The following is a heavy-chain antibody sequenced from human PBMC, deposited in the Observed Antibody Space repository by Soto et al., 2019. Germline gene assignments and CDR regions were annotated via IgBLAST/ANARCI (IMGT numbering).Heavy chain of an antibody. J-gene: IGHJ4*02. CDR2: ISAYNGNT. D-gene: IGHD2-15*01. V-gene: IGHV1-18*01. CDR1: GYTFTSYV. Sequence: QVQLVQSGAEVKKPGASVKVSCKASGYTFTSYVISWVRQAPGQGLEWMGGISAYNGNTNYAQKLQGRATMTTDTSTSTAYMELRSLRSDDTAVSYCVVAATPYYFDYWGQGTLVTVSS. CDR3: VVAATPYYFDY.